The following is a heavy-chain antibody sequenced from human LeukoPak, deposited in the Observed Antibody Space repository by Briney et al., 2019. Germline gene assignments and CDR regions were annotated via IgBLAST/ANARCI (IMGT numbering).Heavy chain of an antibody. Sequence: GGSLRLSCAASGFTFRSYAMHWVRQAPGKGLEWVAVISYDGDDGSNIYYADSVKGRFTISRDNSKSTLYLQMNSLRPEDTAVYYCASDRGNRGVIITDPFDYWGQGTLVTVSS. V-gene: IGHV3-30-3*01. D-gene: IGHD3-10*01. CDR3: ASDRGNRGVIITDPFDY. CDR2: ISYDGDDGSNI. J-gene: IGHJ4*02. CDR1: GFTFRSYA.